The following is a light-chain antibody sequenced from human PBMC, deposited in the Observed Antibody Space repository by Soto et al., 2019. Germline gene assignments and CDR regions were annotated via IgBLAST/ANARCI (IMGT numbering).Light chain of an antibody. CDR2: DAS. Sequence: EIVLTQSPATLSLSPGDRATLSCGASQSVSNNYLAWYQHKPGLAPRLLIYDASSRAAGIPARFSGSGSGTDFTLTISRLEPEDFAVYYCQQHGSSPWTFGQGTKVETK. CDR1: QSVSNNY. V-gene: IGKV3D-20*01. CDR3: QQHGSSPWT. J-gene: IGKJ1*01.